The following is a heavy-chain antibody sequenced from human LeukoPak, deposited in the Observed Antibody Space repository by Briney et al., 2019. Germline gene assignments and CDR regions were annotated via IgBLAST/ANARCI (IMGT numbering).Heavy chain of an antibody. V-gene: IGHV1-69*04. J-gene: IGHJ4*02. CDR1: GGTFSSYA. D-gene: IGHD1-26*01. Sequence: GASVKVSCKASGGTFSSYAISWERQAPGQGLEWMGRIIPILGIANYAQKFQGRVTITADKSTSTAYMELSSLRSEDTAVYYCARRGSGSYSENYFDYWGQGTLSPSPQ. CDR3: ARRGSGSYSENYFDY. CDR2: IIPILGIA.